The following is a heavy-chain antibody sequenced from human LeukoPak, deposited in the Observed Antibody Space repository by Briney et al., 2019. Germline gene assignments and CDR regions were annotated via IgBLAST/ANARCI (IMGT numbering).Heavy chain of an antibody. J-gene: IGHJ2*01. CDR3: AKEGDTAMAPLDL. V-gene: IGHV3-9*03. D-gene: IGHD5-18*01. CDR1: AFTFDDYA. CDR2: ISWNSGSI. Sequence: GGSLRLSCAASAFTFDDYAMHWVRQAPGKGLEWVSGISWNSGSIGYADSVKGRFTISRDNAKNSLYLQMNSLRAEDMPLYYCAKEGDTAMAPLDLWGRGTLVTVSS.